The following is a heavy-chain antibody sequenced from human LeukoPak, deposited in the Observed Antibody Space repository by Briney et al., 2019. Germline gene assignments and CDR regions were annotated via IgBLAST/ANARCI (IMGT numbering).Heavy chain of an antibody. CDR1: GFTVSSNY. J-gene: IGHJ4*02. V-gene: IGHV3-53*01. CDR3: ARMDYDSSGYYYGYFDY. CDR2: IYSGGST. D-gene: IGHD3-22*01. Sequence: GGSLRLSCAASGFTVSSNYMSWVRQAPGKGLGWVSVIYSGGSTYYADSVKGRFTISRDNSKNTLYLQMNSLRAEDTAVYYCARMDYDSSGYYYGYFDYWGQGTLVTVSS.